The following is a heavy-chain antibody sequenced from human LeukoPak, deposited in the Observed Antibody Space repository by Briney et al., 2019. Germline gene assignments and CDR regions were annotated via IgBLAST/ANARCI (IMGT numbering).Heavy chain of an antibody. Sequence: PGGSLRLSCAASGFTFSSYWMSWVRQAPGKGLEWVANIKQDGSEKYYVDSVKGRFTISRDNAKNSLYLQMNSLRAEDTAVYYCARYYDFWSGYYTSDYWGQGTLVTVSS. V-gene: IGHV3-7*01. CDR3: ARYYDFWSGYYTSDY. CDR2: IKQDGSEK. D-gene: IGHD3-3*01. J-gene: IGHJ4*02. CDR1: GFTFSSYW.